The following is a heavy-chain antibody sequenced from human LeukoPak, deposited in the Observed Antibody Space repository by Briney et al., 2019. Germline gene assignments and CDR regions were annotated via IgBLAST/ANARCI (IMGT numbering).Heavy chain of an antibody. D-gene: IGHD6-19*01. CDR2: ISYDGSNK. Sequence: GGSLRLSCEASGFTFSGFGMHWVRQAPCQGLEWVAVISYDGSNKYYADSVKGRLTISRDNSKNTVFLHMNSLRAEDTAVYYCAKDKSIAVAGTSDYFDYWGQGTLVTVSS. J-gene: IGHJ4*02. V-gene: IGHV3-30*18. CDR1: GFTFSGFG. CDR3: AKDKSIAVAGTSDYFDY.